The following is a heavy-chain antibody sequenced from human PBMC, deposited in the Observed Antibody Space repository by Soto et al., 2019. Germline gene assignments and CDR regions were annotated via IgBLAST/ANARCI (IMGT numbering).Heavy chain of an antibody. D-gene: IGHD3-22*01. Sequence: ASVKVSCKASGYTFTSYVINWVRQATGQGLEWMGWINPNSGGTNYAQKFQGWVTMTRDTSISTAYMELSRLRSDDTAVYYCARASNWTYYYDSSGYYSPNLPWFDYWGQGTLVTVSS. CDR3: ARASNWTYYYDSSGYYSPNLPWFDY. V-gene: IGHV1-2*04. CDR1: GYTFTSYV. CDR2: INPNSGGT. J-gene: IGHJ4*02.